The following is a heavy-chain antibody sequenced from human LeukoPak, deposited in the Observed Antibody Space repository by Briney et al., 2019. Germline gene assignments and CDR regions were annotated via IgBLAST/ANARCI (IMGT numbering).Heavy chain of an antibody. J-gene: IGHJ3*02. CDR3: AKRQKWLSGAFDI. CDR2: INSDGSST. Sequence: GGSLRLSCAASGFTFNSYWMHWVRQAPGKGLVWVSRINSDGSSTSYADSVKGRFTISRDNAKNTLYLQMNSLRAEDTAVYYCAKRQKWLSGAFDIWGQGTMVTVSS. D-gene: IGHD3-22*01. CDR1: GFTFNSYW. V-gene: IGHV3-74*01.